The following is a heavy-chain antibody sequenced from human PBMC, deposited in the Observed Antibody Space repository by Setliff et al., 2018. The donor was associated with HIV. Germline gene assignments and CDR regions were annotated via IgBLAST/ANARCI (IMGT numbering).Heavy chain of an antibody. V-gene: IGHV1-24*01. CDR2: FDPDDGET. Sequence: ASVKVSCKVSGYSLTELSMHWVRQAPGKGLEWMGGFDPDDGETVYAQQFQGRVTMTEGTSTDTAYMELTSLRSEDTAMYYCAPVSSGWFDPWGQGTLVTVSS. CDR1: GYSLTELS. CDR3: APVSSGWFDP. J-gene: IGHJ5*02. D-gene: IGHD6-25*01.